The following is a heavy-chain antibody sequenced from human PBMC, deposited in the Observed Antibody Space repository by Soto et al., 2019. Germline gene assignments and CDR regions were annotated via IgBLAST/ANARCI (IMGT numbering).Heavy chain of an antibody. Sequence: GASVKASCKASGGPFSSYAISWVRQAPGQRLEWMGGIIPIFGTANYAQKFQGRVTITADESTSTAYMELSSLRSEDTAVYYCATVPRIQLWFAYYYGMDVWGQGTTVTVSS. CDR1: GGPFSSYA. J-gene: IGHJ6*02. CDR2: IIPIFGTA. CDR3: ATVPRIQLWFAYYYGMDV. D-gene: IGHD5-18*01. V-gene: IGHV1-69*13.